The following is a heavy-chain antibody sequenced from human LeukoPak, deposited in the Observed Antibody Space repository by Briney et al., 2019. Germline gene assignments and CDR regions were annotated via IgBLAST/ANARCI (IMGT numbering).Heavy chain of an antibody. J-gene: IGHJ4*02. CDR1: GYTFTSYD. D-gene: IGHD1-26*01. V-gene: IGHV1-8*01. Sequence: ASVKVSCKASGYTFTSYDINWVRQATGQGLEWMGWMNPNSGNTGYAQKFQGRVTMTRDTSTSTVYMELSSLRSEDTAVYYCALGGATRTFDYWGQGTLVTVSS. CDR3: ALGGATRTFDY. CDR2: MNPNSGNT.